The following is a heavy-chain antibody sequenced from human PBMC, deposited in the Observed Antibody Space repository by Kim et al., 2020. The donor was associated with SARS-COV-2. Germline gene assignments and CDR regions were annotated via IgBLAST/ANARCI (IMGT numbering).Heavy chain of an antibody. Sequence: SETLSLTCAVYGGSFSGYYWSWIRQPPGKGLEWIGEINHSGSTNYNPSLKSRVTISVDTSKNQFSLKLSSVTAADTAVYYCAHDGSGSYYNQETNDYWGQGTLVTVSS. J-gene: IGHJ4*02. CDR1: GGSFSGYY. CDR2: INHSGST. V-gene: IGHV4-34*01. D-gene: IGHD3-10*01. CDR3: AHDGSGSYYNQETNDY.